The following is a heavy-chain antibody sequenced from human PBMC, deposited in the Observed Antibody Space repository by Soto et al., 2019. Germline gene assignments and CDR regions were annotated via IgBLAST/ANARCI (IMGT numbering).Heavy chain of an antibody. CDR2: IYYSGST. D-gene: IGHD6-19*01. V-gene: IGHV4-59*01. CDR3: ARDGGSGWSKLFDY. Sequence: ASETLSLTCTVSGGSISSYYWSWIRQPPGKGLEWIGYIYYSGSTNYNPSLKSRVTISVDTSKNQFSLKLSSVTAADTAVYYCARDGGSGWSKLFDYWGQGTLVTVSS. J-gene: IGHJ4*02. CDR1: GGSISSYY.